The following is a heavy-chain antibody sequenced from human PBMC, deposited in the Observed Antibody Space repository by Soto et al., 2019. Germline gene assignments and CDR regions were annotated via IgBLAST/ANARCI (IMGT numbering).Heavy chain of an antibody. V-gene: IGHV1-46*01. CDR1: RYTFTSFH. CDR3: ARIAAAGLTYFEF. Sequence: GASVKVSCKASRYTFTSFHMHWVREAPGQGLEWMGVINPSTGGTSYEQKFQGRVTMTRDTSTSTVYMVLSSLRSEDTAVYYCARIAAAGLTYFEFWGQGTPVTVSS. D-gene: IGHD6-13*01. J-gene: IGHJ4*02. CDR2: INPSTGGT.